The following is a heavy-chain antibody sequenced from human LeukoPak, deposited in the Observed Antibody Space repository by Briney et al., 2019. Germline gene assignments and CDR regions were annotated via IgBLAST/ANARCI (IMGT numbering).Heavy chain of an antibody. V-gene: IGHV3-21*01. CDR2: ITGSSSYI. J-gene: IGHJ4*02. Sequence: GGSLRLSCAASGFTFNTYYMNWVRQAPGKGLEWVPYITGSSSYIYYTDSVKGRFTISRDNAKNSLFLQMNSLRDEDTAVYYCASGFSSTPYFDYWGQGTLVTVSS. CDR3: ASGFSSTPYFDY. D-gene: IGHD6-13*01. CDR1: GFTFNTYY.